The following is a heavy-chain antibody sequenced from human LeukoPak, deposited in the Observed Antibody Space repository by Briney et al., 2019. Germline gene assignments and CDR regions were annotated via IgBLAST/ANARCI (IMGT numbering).Heavy chain of an antibody. CDR3: ARDDGGNFNDAFDI. CDR2: ISGYNDNT. D-gene: IGHD4-23*01. V-gene: IGHV1-18*01. CDR1: GYTFTSYG. Sequence: ASVKVSCKASGYTFTSYGISWVRQAPGQGLEWMGWISGYNDNTKYAQKLQGRVTMTTDTSTSTAYMELRSLRSDDTAVYYCARDDGGNFNDAFDIWGQGTMVTVSS. J-gene: IGHJ3*02.